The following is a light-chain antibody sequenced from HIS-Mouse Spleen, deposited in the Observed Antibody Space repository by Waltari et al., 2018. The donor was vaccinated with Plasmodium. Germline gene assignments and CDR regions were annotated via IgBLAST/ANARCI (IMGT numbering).Light chain of an antibody. J-gene: IGLJ3*02. CDR1: VLANKTS. V-gene: IGLV3-27*01. CDR2: KDS. Sequence: SYELTQPSSVSVSPGQTARITCSGDVLANKTSARWFQQKPGQAPVLVIYKDSERPSGIPERFSGSSSGTTVTLTISGAQVEDEADYYCYSAADNNLVFGGGTKLTVL. CDR3: YSAADNNLV.